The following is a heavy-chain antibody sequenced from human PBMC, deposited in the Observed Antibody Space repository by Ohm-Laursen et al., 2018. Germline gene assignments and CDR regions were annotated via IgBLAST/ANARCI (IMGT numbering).Heavy chain of an antibody. CDR2: ISSSSSFI. CDR1: GFTFSSYS. Sequence: SLRLSCAASGFTFSSYSMNWVRQAPGKGLEWVSSISSSSSFIYYADSVKGRFTISRDNAKNSLYLQMNSLRPEDTAVYYCARDASYYYDSSGYYLDYGMDVWGRGTTVTVSS. J-gene: IGHJ6*02. CDR3: ARDASYYYDSSGYYLDYGMDV. V-gene: IGHV3-21*01. D-gene: IGHD3-22*01.